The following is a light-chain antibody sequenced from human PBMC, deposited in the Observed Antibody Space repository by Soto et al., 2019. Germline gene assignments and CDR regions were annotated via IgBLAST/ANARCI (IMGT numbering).Light chain of an antibody. J-gene: IGLJ2*01. CDR1: TSNIGTHT. CDR3: ATWDDSRNVV. Sequence: QSVLTQSPSSSGTPGQRVSISCSGSTSNIGTHTVNWYQHVPGTAPKLLIYSDNQRPSAVPGRFSGSKSVTSASLAISGLLSEDEADYYCATWDDSRNVVFGGGTKLTVL. V-gene: IGLV1-44*01. CDR2: SDN.